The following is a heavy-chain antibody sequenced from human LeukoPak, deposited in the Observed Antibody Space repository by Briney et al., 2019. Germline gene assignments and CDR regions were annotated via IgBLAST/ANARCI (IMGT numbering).Heavy chain of an antibody. D-gene: IGHD3-10*01. CDR3: ARVPYGSGTYTDY. CDR2: ISGGGGST. CDR1: AFTFSSYA. V-gene: IGHV3-23*01. Sequence: GGSLRLSCAASAFTFSSYAMNWVRQAPGKGLEWVSGISGGGGSTYYADSVKGRFTISRDNSKNTLYLQMDSLRAEDTALYYCARVPYGSGTYTDYWGQGTLVTVSS. J-gene: IGHJ4*02.